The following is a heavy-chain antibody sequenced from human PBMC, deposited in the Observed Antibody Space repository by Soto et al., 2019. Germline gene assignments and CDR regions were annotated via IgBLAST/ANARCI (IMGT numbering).Heavy chain of an antibody. CDR2: IIPILGIA. J-gene: IGHJ5*02. CDR3: ARGYGDYVGRWLDP. V-gene: IGHV1-69*02. CDR1: GGTFSSYT. D-gene: IGHD4-17*01. Sequence: QVQLVQSGAEVKKPGSSVKVSCKASGGTFSSYTISWVRQVPGQGLEWMGRIIPILGIANYAQKFQGRVTITADKSTSTAYMELSSLRSEDTAVYYCARGYGDYVGRWLDPWGQGTLVTVSS.